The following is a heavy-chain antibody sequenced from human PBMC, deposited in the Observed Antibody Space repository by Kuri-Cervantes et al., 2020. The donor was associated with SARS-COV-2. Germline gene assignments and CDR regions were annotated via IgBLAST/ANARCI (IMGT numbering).Heavy chain of an antibody. Sequence: GGSLRLSCKASGYSFTKFWIGWVRQMPGRGMERMGIIDPRDSDTRYSPSFEGHVTFSVVKSTDTAYLQWSFLKASDSAMYYCAGLEVSVTAVPFDYWGQGTLVTVSS. CDR1: GYSFTKFW. CDR3: AGLEVSVTAVPFDY. J-gene: IGHJ4*02. D-gene: IGHD2-21*02. V-gene: IGHV5-51*01. CDR2: IDPRDSDT.